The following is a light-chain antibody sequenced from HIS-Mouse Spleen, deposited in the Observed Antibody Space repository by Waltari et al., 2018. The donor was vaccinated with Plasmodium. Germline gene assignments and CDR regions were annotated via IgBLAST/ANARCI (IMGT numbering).Light chain of an antibody. CDR3: VLHMGSGSWV. V-gene: IGLV8-61*01. Sequence: QTVVPQEPSFSVSPGGPVTLTCGLSSGSVSTSYYPSRYQQTPGQAPRSLIDSTNTRSSGVHDRFSGSLLGNKAAHTPSGAQADEESDYYCVLHMGSGSWVFGGWTRLTVL. J-gene: IGLJ2*01. CDR1: SGSVSTSYY. CDR2: STN.